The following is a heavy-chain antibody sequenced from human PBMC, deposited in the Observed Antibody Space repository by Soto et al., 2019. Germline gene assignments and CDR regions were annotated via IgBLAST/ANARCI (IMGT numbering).Heavy chain of an antibody. CDR2: IYWNDNV. J-gene: IGHJ4*02. CDR1: GFSLTTSGVG. CDR3: VHSTRFYSSGWYWEDN. Sequence: SGPTLVKPTQTLTLTCTFSGFSLTTSGVGVGWIRQPPGKALEWLALIYWNDNVHYSPSLKSRLTITKDTSINQVVLTMTNMDPVETATYYCVHSTRFYSSGWYWEDNWGQGTRVTVSS. V-gene: IGHV2-5*01. D-gene: IGHD6-19*01.